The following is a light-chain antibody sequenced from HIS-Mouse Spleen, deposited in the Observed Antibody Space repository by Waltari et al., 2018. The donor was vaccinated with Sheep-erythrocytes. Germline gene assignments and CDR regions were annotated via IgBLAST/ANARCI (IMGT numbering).Light chain of an antibody. CDR3: QAWDSSTAV. J-gene: IGLJ2*01. CDR1: KLGDKY. CDR2: QDS. V-gene: IGLV3-1*01. Sequence: SYELTQPPSVSVSPGQTASITCPGDKLGDKYACWYQQMPGQSPLLVIYQDSKRPSGIPERFSGSNSGNTATLTISGTQAMDEADYYCQAWDSSTAVFGGGTKLTVL.